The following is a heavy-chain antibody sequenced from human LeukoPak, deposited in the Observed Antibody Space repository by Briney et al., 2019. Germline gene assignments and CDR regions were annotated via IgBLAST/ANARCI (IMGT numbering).Heavy chain of an antibody. CDR3: ARGYSGIKGYYYYMDV. D-gene: IGHD1-14*01. V-gene: IGHV1-69*05. J-gene: IGHJ6*03. CDR2: ITPIFGAA. CDR1: GGTFSLYA. Sequence: SVKVSCTASGGTFSLYAISWGRDAPGPGLEWKGGITPIFGAANYAQKFQGRVTITTDESTSTAYIELSSLRSKDTAVYYCARGYSGIKGYYYYMDVWGKGTTVTVSS.